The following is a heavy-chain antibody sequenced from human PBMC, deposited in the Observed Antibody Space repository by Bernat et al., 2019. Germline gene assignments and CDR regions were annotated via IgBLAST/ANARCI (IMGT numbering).Heavy chain of an antibody. CDR3: ARGGSSSWYIDY. CDR2: IYSGGST. J-gene: IGHJ4*02. V-gene: IGHV3-53*02. D-gene: IGHD6-13*01. Sequence: EVQLVETGGGLIQPGGSLRLSCAASGFTVSSNYMSWVRQAPGKGLEWVSVIYSGGSTYYADSVKGRLTISRDNSKSTLYLQMNSLRAEDTAVYYCARGGSSSWYIDYWGQGTLVTVSS. CDR1: GFTVSSNY.